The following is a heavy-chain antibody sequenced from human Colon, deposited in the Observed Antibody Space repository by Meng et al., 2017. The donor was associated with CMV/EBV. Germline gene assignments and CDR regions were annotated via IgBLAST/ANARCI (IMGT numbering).Heavy chain of an antibody. V-gene: IGHV3-9*01. CDR1: GFTFDDYA. D-gene: IGHD6-19*01. J-gene: IGHJ6*02. CDR3: AKDIALARKGNYYYYYGMDV. CDR2: ISWNSGSI. Sequence: SLKISCAASGFTFDDYAMHWVRQAPGKGLEWVSGISWNSGSIGYADSVKGRFTISRDNAKNSLYLQMNSLRAEDTALYYCAKDIALARKGNYYYYYGMDVWGQGTTVTSP.